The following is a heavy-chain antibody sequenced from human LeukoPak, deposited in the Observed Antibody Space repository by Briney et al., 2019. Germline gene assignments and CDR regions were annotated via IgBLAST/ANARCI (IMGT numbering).Heavy chain of an antibody. CDR3: ARVSCSSTSCYVVARRGLYWFDP. J-gene: IGHJ5*02. CDR1: GYTLTELS. D-gene: IGHD2-2*01. V-gene: IGHV1-2*02. Sequence: GASVKVSCKVSGYTLTELSVHWVRQAPGQGLEWMGWINPNSGGTNYAQKLQGRVTMTTDTSTSTAYMELRSLRSDDTAVYYCARVSCSSTSCYVVARRGLYWFDPWGQGTLVTVSP. CDR2: INPNSGGT.